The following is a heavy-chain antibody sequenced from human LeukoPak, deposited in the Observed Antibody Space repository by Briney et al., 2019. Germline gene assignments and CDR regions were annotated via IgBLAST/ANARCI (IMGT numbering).Heavy chain of an antibody. D-gene: IGHD3-10*01. CDR1: SGSFTDYY. CDR2: INHSGST. CDR3: ARGRKVVGEFWRPYYYHYMDV. V-gene: IGHV4-34*01. Sequence: SETLSLTCAVYSGSFTDYYWIWIRQPPGKGLEWIGEINHSGSTNYNPSLGGRVTILVDTSKNQFSLRLSSVTAADTAVYYCARGRKVVGEFWRPYYYHYMDVWGKGTTVTVSS. J-gene: IGHJ6*03.